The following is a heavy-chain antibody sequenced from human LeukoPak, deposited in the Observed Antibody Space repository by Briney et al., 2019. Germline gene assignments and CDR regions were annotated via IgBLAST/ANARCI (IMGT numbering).Heavy chain of an antibody. D-gene: IGHD5-12*01. CDR3: TSGPIVAGEAFDY. CDR1: GFTFSSYW. Sequence: PGGSLRLSCAASGFTFSSYWMSWVRQAPGKGLEWVANIKQDGSEKYYVDSVKGRFTISRDNAKNSLYLQMNSLKTEDTAVYYCTSGPIVAGEAFDYWGQGTLVTVSS. V-gene: IGHV3-7*05. CDR2: IKQDGSEK. J-gene: IGHJ4*02.